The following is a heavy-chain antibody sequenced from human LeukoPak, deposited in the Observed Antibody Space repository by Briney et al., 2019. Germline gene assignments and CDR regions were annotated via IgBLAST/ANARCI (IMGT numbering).Heavy chain of an antibody. CDR1: GASINSYY. D-gene: IGHD6-13*01. Sequence: KPSETLSLTCTVSGASINSYYWTWIRQPAGKGLEWIGRIYTGGSTNYNPSLRSRVTMSVDTSKNQFSLKLNSVTAADTAVYYCTRNAGDYWGQGTLVTVSS. V-gene: IGHV4-4*07. CDR2: IYTGGST. CDR3: TRNAGDY. J-gene: IGHJ4*02.